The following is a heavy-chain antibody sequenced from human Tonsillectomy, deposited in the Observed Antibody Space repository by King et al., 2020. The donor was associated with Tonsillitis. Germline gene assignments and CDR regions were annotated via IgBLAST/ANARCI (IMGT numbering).Heavy chain of an antibody. CDR3: ASSAGTFSYYYYMDV. J-gene: IGHJ6*03. CDR2: IWVDGSNK. D-gene: IGHD6-13*01. CDR1: GFTFSRYG. Sequence: VQLVESGGGVVQPGRSLRLSCAASGFTFSRYGMHWVRQAPGKGLEWLAVIWVDGSNKYYTDSVKGRFTISGDNSKDTLYLQMNSLRAEDTAVYYCASSAGTFSYYYYMDVWGKGTTVTVSS. V-gene: IGHV3-33*08.